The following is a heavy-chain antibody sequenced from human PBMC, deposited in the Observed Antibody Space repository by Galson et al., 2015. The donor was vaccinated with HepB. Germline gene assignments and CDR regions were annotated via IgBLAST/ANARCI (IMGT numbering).Heavy chain of an antibody. CDR1: GFTFSSYS. D-gene: IGHD2-2*01. V-gene: IGHV3-48*01. CDR2: ISSSSSTI. J-gene: IGHJ4*02. CDR3: ARDGIWEIVVVPAAWYYFDY. Sequence: SLRLSCAASGFTFSSYSMNWVRQAPGKGLEWVSYISSSSSTIYYADSVKGRFTISRDNAKNSLYLQMNSLRAEDTAVYYCARDGIWEIVVVPAAWYYFDYWGQGTLVTVSS.